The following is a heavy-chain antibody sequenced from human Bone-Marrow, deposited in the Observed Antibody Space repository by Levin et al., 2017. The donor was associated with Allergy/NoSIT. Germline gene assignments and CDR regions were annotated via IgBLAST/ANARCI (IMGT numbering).Heavy chain of an antibody. V-gene: IGHV3-23*01. Sequence: PGGSLRLSCAASGFSFGSLAMSWVRQAPGKGLEWVSTITSPGNTYYADSVKGRFTISRDNSRSTLYLLMNTLRAEDTALYHCATDWWSAWGQGTLVTVSS. J-gene: IGHJ4*02. CDR3: ATDWWSA. D-gene: IGHD2-15*01. CDR2: ITSPGNT. CDR1: GFSFGSLA.